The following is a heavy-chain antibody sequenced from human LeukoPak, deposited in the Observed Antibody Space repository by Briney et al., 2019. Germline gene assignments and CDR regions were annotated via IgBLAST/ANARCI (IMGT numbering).Heavy chain of an antibody. Sequence: SQTLTLTCAISGDSASSNSIVWNWIRQSPSRGLEWLERTYYRSKYYKDYAVSVKSRITINPDTSKNQFSLQLNSVTPEDTAVYFCARSDRAVGPAFDIWGQGTMVTVSS. CDR3: ARSDRAVGPAFDI. CDR1: GDSASSNSIV. J-gene: IGHJ3*02. V-gene: IGHV6-1*01. D-gene: IGHD1-14*01. CDR2: TYYRSKYYK.